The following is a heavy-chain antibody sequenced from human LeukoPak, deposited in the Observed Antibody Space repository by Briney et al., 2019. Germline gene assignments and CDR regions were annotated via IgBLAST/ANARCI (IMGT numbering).Heavy chain of an antibody. CDR3: ARHNGAAAGPVY. J-gene: IGHJ4*02. D-gene: IGHD6-13*01. Sequence: SETLSLTCTVSGGSISSSSYFWGLIRQPPGKGLEWIGSIYYSGSTYYNPSLKSRVTISIGTSKNQFSLTLSSVTAADTAVYYCARHNGAAAGPVYWGQGTLVTVSS. CDR1: GGSISSSSYF. CDR2: IYYSGST. V-gene: IGHV4-39*01.